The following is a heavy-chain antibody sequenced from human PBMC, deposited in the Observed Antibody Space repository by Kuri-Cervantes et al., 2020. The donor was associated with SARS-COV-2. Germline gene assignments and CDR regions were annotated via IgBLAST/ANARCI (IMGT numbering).Heavy chain of an antibody. V-gene: IGHV4-39*07. J-gene: IGHJ6*02. CDR1: GGSISSYY. CDR2: IYYSGST. CDR3: ARDTGAYYYYGMDV. D-gene: IGHD1-14*01. Sequence: GSLRLSCTVSGGSISSYYWGWIRQPPGKGLEWIGSIYYSGSTNYNPSLKSRVTISVDTSKNQFSLKLSSVTAADTAVYYCARDTGAYYYYGMDVWGQGTTVTVSS.